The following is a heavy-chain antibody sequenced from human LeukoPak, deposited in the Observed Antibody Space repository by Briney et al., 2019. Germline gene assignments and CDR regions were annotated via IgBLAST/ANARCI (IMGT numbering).Heavy chain of an antibody. V-gene: IGHV2-5*01. J-gene: IGHJ5*02. D-gene: IGHD2-15*01. Sequence: ESGPTLVKPTQTLTLTCTFSGFSLSTSGVGVGWIRQPPGKALEWLALIYWNDDKRYSPSLKSRLTITKDTSKNQVVLTMTNMDPVDTATYYCAHSLPHRVGVAATEPNWFDPWGQGTLVTVSS. CDR2: IYWNDDK. CDR3: AHSLPHRVGVAATEPNWFDP. CDR1: GFSLSTSGVG.